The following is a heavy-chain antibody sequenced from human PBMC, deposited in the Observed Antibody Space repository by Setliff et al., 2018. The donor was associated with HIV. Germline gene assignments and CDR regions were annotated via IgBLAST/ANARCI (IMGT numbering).Heavy chain of an antibody. CDR3: AVGPRWLPTYFHY. Sequence: PGGSLRLSCAASGFTFDDYAMHWGRQAPGKGLEWVSSITTSSSYMYYTDSVKGRFTISRDNAKNSLYLQMNSLRVEDTAVYYCAVGPRWLPTYFHYWGQGTLVTVSS. J-gene: IGHJ4*02. CDR1: GFTFDDYA. CDR2: ITTSSSYM. V-gene: IGHV3-21*06. D-gene: IGHD6-19*01.